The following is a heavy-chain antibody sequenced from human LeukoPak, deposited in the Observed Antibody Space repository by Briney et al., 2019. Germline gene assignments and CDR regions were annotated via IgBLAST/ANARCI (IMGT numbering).Heavy chain of an antibody. D-gene: IGHD3-3*01. CDR2: IKSKTDGGTT. CDR3: TTKGDTYYDFWSGYWDFDY. J-gene: IGHJ4*02. V-gene: IGHV3-15*01. Sequence: GGSLRLSYAASGFTFSNAWMSWVRLAPGKGLEWDGLIKSKTDGGTTDYAAPVKGRFTISRDDSKNTLYLQMNSLKTEDTAVYYCTTKGDTYYDFWSGYWDFDYWGQGTLVTVSS. CDR1: GFTFSNAW.